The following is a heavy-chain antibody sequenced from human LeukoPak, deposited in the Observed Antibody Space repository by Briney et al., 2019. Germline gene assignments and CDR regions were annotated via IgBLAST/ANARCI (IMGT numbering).Heavy chain of an antibody. CDR3: AKGRCSGGSCYFIFDY. CDR1: GFTFSTYA. J-gene: IGHJ4*02. Sequence: GGSLRLSCAASGFTFSTYAMSWVRQAPGKGLEWVSAISGSADSTYYADSVRGRLTISRDNSMSTLYLRMSSPRAEDTAVYYCAKGRCSGGSCYFIFDYWGQGTLVTVSS. CDR2: ISGSADST. V-gene: IGHV3-23*01. D-gene: IGHD2-15*01.